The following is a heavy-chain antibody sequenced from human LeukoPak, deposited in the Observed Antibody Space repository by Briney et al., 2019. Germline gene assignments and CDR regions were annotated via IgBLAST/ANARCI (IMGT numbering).Heavy chain of an antibody. CDR2: ISGSGGST. V-gene: IGHV3-23*01. J-gene: IGHJ6*02. Sequence: GGSLRLSCAASGFTFSSYAMCWVRQAPGEGLEWVSAISGSGGSTYYADSVKGRFTISRDNSKNTLYLQMNSLRAEDTAVYYCAKDQSPYDFWSGYLSQHYYYYGMDVWGQGTTVTVSS. CDR3: AKDQSPYDFWSGYLSQHYYYYGMDV. CDR1: GFTFSSYA. D-gene: IGHD3-3*01.